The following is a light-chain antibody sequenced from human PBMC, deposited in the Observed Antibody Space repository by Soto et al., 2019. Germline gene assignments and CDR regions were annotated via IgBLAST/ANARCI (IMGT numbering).Light chain of an antibody. CDR2: AAI. CDR3: QKYYNAPRT. Sequence: DIQMTQSPSSLTASVGDRVTITCRASQDIANYLAWYQQKPGKVPELLIFAAITLQSGVPSRFSGSGSGTDFTLTISSLQPADGATYYCQKYYNAPRTFGQGTKVE. CDR1: QDIANY. J-gene: IGKJ1*01. V-gene: IGKV1-27*01.